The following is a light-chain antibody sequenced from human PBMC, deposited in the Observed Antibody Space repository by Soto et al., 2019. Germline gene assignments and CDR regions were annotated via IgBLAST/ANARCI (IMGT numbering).Light chain of an antibody. J-gene: IGLJ1*01. V-gene: IGLV2-14*02. CDR1: SSDVGTYNL. CDR3: TSYTSTSTYV. CDR2: DVT. Sequence: QSVLTQPASVSGSPGQSITLSCTGTSSDVGTYNLVSWYQQHPGKAPKLVIYDVTNRPSGISDRFSGSKSGNTASLTISGLLAEDEADYYCTSYTSTSTYVFGTGTKVTVL.